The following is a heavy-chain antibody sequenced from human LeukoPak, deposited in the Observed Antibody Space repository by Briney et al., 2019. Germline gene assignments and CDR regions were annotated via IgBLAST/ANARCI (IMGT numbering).Heavy chain of an antibody. V-gene: IGHV3-23*01. CDR1: GLTFNNYA. CDR2: ISASSTNT. Sequence: GGSLRLSCAVSGLTFNNYAMSWVRQAPGKGLEWVSFISASSTNTYYPDSVKGRVTISRDNSKNTLYLQMDSLKAEDTAVYHCVKETRGAFDIWGQGTVVTVSS. D-gene: IGHD1/OR15-1a*01. CDR3: VKETRGAFDI. J-gene: IGHJ3*02.